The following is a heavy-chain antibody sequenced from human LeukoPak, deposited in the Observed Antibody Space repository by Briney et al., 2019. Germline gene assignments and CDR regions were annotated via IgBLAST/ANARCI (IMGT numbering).Heavy chain of an antibody. D-gene: IGHD3-22*01. V-gene: IGHV4-59*08. Sequence: PSETLSLTCTVSGGSISSYYWNWIRQPPGKGLEWIGQIYYSGSTNYNPSLKSRVTISVDTSKNQFSLKLSSVTAADTAVYYCARRQYYDSSGYWYYFDSWGQGTLVTVSS. CDR2: IYYSGST. CDR1: GGSISSYY. CDR3: ARRQYYDSSGYWYYFDS. J-gene: IGHJ4*02.